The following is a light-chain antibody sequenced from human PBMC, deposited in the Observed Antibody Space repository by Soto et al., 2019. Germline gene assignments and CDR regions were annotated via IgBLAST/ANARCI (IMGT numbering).Light chain of an antibody. CDR1: QSLLHRNGYNY. J-gene: IGKJ4*01. V-gene: IGKV2-28*01. Sequence: DIVMTQSPLSLPVTPGEPASISRRSSQSLLHRNGYNYLDWYLQKPGQSPQLLIYLGSFLASGVPDRFSGSGSGTDFTLKISRVEADDVGFYYCMQALQTPLTFGGGTQVEIK. CDR2: LGS. CDR3: MQALQTPLT.